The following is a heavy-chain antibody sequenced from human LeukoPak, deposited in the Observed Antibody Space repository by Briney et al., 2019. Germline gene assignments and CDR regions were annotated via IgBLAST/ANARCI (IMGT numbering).Heavy chain of an antibody. CDR2: IRTKPNNYAT. V-gene: IGHV3-73*01. CDR3: ATTERLDAFDI. D-gene: IGHD1-1*01. CDR1: GFTFSASA. J-gene: IGHJ3*02. Sequence: GGSLRLSCAASGFTFSASAIHWVRQVSGRGLEWIGRIRTKPNNYATTYAASMKGRFTISRDDSNNTAYLEMNSLKTEDTAVYFCATTERLDAFDIWGQGTMVTVSS.